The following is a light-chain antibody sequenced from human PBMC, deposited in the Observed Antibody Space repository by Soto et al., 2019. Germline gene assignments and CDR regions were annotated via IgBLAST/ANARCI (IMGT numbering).Light chain of an antibody. V-gene: IGKV3-11*01. CDR2: AAY. CDR3: QQRHMWPIT. J-gene: IGKJ5*01. CDR1: QSFRDQ. Sequence: EFLLTQSPVTLSLSPGERATLSCRASQSFRDQLAWYQEKPGQAPRLLIYAAYNRATGIQPRFSGSGSGSDFTLTISSLEPEDSAVYDCQQRHMWPITFGQGTRLEIK.